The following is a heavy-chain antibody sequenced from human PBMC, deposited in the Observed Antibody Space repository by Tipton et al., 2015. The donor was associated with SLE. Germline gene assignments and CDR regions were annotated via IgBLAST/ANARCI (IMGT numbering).Heavy chain of an antibody. CDR1: GGSISSSSYY. Sequence: TLSLTCTVSGGSISSSSYYWGWIRQAPGKGLEWIGSVSYSESTYYNPSLKSRVTISVDTSKNQFSLKLRSVTAADTAVYYCARPNSSGWGGYYGMDVWGQGTTVTVSS. J-gene: IGHJ6*02. CDR2: VSYSEST. V-gene: IGHV4-39*01. D-gene: IGHD6-19*01. CDR3: ARPNSSGWGGYYGMDV.